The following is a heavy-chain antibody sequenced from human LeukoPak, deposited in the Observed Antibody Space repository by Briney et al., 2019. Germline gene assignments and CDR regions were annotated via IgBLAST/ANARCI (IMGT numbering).Heavy chain of an antibody. Sequence: SVKVSCKASGGTFSNYAISWVRQAPGQGLEWMGGIIPIFGTANYAQKFRGRVTITADKSTRTAYMELSSLRSEDTAVYYCARDNDSRGPPHFDYWGQGTLVTVSS. J-gene: IGHJ4*02. D-gene: IGHD3-16*01. CDR1: GGTFSNYA. V-gene: IGHV1-69*06. CDR2: IIPIFGTA. CDR3: ARDNDSRGPPHFDY.